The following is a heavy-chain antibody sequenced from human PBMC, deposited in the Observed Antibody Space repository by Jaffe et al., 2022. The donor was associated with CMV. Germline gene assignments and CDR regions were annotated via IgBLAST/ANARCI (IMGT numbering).Heavy chain of an antibody. V-gene: IGHV3-23*01. Sequence: EVQLLESGGGLVQPGGSLRLSCAASGFTFSSYAMSWVRQAPGKGLEWVSAISGSGGSTYYADSVKGRFTISRDNSKNTLYLQMNSLRAEDTAVYYCAKRHHEWWGGDTFGGVIVSPFDYWGQGTLVTVSS. D-gene: IGHD3-16*02. CDR1: GFTFSSYA. CDR3: AKRHHEWWGGDTFGGVIVSPFDY. CDR2: ISGSGGST. J-gene: IGHJ4*02.